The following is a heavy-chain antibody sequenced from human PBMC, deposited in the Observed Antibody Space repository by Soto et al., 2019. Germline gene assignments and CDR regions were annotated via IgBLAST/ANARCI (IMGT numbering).Heavy chain of an antibody. CDR2: IIPIFGTA. J-gene: IGHJ4*02. CDR3: ARDRGYCSSTSCPWYFDY. V-gene: IGHV1-69*13. CDR1: GGTFSSYA. D-gene: IGHD2-2*01. Sequence: SVKVSCKASGGTFSSYAISWVRQAPGQGLEWMGGIIPIFGTANYAQKFQGRVTITADESTSTAYMELSSLRSEDTAVYYCARDRGYCSSTSCPWYFDYWGQGTLVTVSS.